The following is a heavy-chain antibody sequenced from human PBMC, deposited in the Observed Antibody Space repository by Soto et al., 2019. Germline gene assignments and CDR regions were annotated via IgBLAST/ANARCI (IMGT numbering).Heavy chain of an antibody. V-gene: IGHV3-9*01. J-gene: IGHJ4*02. Sequence: GGSLRLSCAASGFTFDDYAMHWVRQAPGKGLEWVSGISWNSGSIGYADSVKGRFTISRDNAKNSLYLQMNSLRAEDTALYYCAKQFSYYYDSSGSRYFDYWGQGTPVTVYS. D-gene: IGHD3-22*01. CDR1: GFTFDDYA. CDR2: ISWNSGSI. CDR3: AKQFSYYYDSSGSRYFDY.